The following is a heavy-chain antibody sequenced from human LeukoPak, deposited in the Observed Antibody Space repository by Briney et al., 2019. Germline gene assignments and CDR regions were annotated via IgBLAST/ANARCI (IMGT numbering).Heavy chain of an antibody. CDR2: ISYDGSNK. J-gene: IGHJ4*02. D-gene: IGHD1-14*01. CDR1: GFIFSSYA. V-gene: IGHV3-30*14. Sequence: PGGSLRLSCAASGFIFSSYAMHWVRQAPGKGLEWVAVISYDGSNKYYADSVKGRFTISRDNSKNTLYLQMSSLRAEDTAVYYCARESSIGNLDYWGQGTLVTVSS. CDR3: ARESSIGNLDY.